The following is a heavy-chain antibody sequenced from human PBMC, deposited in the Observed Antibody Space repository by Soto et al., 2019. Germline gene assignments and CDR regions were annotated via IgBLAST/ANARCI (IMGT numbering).Heavy chain of an antibody. V-gene: IGHV1-18*04. CDR2: ISAHNGTT. D-gene: IGHD3-22*01. CDR3: EKVSTYDSSGYYWDYYYGMDV. CDR1: VYTFTSYG. J-gene: IGHJ6*02. Sequence: GASVNVSCKASVYTFTSYGISGLRQARGQGVDWMGWISAHNGTTNYAPKLHGRVTMTKDTSTSIAYMEMRSMRSDDTAVYYCEKVSTYDSSGYYWDYYYGMDVWGQGTTVTVSS.